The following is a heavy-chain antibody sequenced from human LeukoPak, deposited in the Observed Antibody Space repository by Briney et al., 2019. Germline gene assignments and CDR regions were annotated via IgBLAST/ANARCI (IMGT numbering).Heavy chain of an antibody. V-gene: IGHV4-38-2*02. J-gene: IGHJ6*03. CDR2: IYHSGST. Sequence: SETLSLTCTVSGYSISSGYYWGWIRQPPGKGLEWIGSIYHSGSTYYNPSLKSRVTISVDTSKNQFSLKLSSVTAADTAMYYCARDETYSSDWQSNNYYYYMDVWGKGTTVTISS. D-gene: IGHD6-19*01. CDR1: GYSISSGYY. CDR3: ARDETYSSDWQSNNYYYYMDV.